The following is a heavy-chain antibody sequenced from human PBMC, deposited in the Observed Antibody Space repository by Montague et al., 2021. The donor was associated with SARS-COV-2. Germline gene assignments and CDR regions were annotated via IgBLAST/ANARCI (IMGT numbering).Heavy chain of an antibody. J-gene: IGHJ4*02. CDR1: GGSISSSSYY. V-gene: IGHV4-39*01. D-gene: IGHD3-16*02. CDR2: IYYSGST. CDR3: ARIRIGVWGSYRYFDY. Sequence: SETLSLTCTVSGGSISSSSYYWGWIRQPPGKGLKWIGSIYYSGSTYYNPSLKSRVTISVDTSKNQFSLKLSSVTAADTAVYYCARIRIGVWGSYRYFDYWGQGTLVTVSS.